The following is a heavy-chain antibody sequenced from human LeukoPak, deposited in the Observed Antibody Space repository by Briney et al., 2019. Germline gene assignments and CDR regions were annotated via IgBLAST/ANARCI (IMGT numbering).Heavy chain of an antibody. D-gene: IGHD3-3*01. V-gene: IGHV3-23*01. CDR3: AKGGIKRFGMVPDWFDP. J-gene: IGHJ5*02. CDR2: IGPSGANT. Sequence: GGSLRLSCAASGFTFNNYAMTWVRQAPGKGLEWVSSIGPSGANTFYADSVKGRFTISRDIPKNTLFLQMNSLRAEDTATYFCAKGGIKRFGMVPDWFDPWGQGTLVTVSS. CDR1: GFTFNNYA.